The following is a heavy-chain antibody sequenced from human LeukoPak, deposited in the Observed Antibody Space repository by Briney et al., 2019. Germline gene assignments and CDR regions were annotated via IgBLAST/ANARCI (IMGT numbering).Heavy chain of an antibody. CDR1: GYNYRDYY. D-gene: IGHD6-25*01. J-gene: IGHJ3*02. V-gene: IGHV1-2*02. CDR3: ARVYRLYERTYPAGYDI. Sequence: ASVTVSFKASGYNYRDYYIHWVRHAPGQGLEWVGWINPQSGGTSYAPRFQGRVTISSDTSIKTAYMELRRLTSDDTAVFYCARVYRLYERTYPAGYDIWGQGTGVTVSS. CDR2: INPQSGGT.